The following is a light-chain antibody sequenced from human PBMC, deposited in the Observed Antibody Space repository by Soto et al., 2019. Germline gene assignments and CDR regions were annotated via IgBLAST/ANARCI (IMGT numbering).Light chain of an antibody. J-gene: IGLJ2*01. Sequence: SYELTQPLSVSVGLGQTAKITCGGNNFGSKNVHWYQQKPGQAPVVVIYRDTNRPSGIPERFSGSSSGNTATLTIRRAQAGDEADYYCQVWDSSLVVFGGGTKLTVL. CDR2: RDT. V-gene: IGLV3-9*01. CDR1: NFGSKN. CDR3: QVWDSSLVV.